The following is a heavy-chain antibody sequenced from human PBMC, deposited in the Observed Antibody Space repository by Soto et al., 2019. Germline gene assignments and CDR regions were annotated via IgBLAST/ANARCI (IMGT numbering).Heavy chain of an antibody. Sequence: PGGSLRLSCAASGFTFSSYAMGWVRQAPGKGLEWVSSISTGDGSTYSADSVKGRFTISRDNSKNTLYLQMNSLRAEDTAVYYCAKGTTNDPRVYDYWGQGTLVTVSS. J-gene: IGHJ4*02. V-gene: IGHV3-23*01. CDR1: GFTFSSYA. D-gene: IGHD1-1*01. CDR3: AKGTTNDPRVYDY. CDR2: ISTGDGST.